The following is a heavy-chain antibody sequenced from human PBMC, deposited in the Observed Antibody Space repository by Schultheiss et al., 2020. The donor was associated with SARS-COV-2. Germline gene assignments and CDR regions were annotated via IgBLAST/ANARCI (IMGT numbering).Heavy chain of an antibody. J-gene: IGHJ4*02. D-gene: IGHD7-27*01. CDR3: ARRLNTNWGSYYFDN. Sequence: GGSLRLSCAASGFTFSDFYMSWIRQAPGKGLEWVANIKQDGSEKYYVDSVKGRFTISRDNAKNSLYLQMNSLRAEDTAVYYCARRLNTNWGSYYFDNWGQGTLVTVSS. CDR1: GFTFSDFY. V-gene: IGHV3-7*01. CDR2: IKQDGSEK.